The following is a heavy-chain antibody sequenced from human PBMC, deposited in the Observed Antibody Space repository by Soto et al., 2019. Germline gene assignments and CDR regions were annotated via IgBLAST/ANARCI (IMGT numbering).Heavy chain of an antibody. Sequence: SETLSLTCTVSGGSFSGYYWSWIRQPPGKGLEWIGEINHSGSTKYNPSLTSRVTISVDTSKNQFSLKLSSVTAADTAVYYCARYWEGYQFGYPQYYFDYWGQGALVTSPQ. J-gene: IGHJ4*02. D-gene: IGHD5-18*01. CDR3: ARYWEGYQFGYPQYYFDY. CDR2: INHSGST. V-gene: IGHV4-34*01. CDR1: GGSFSGYY.